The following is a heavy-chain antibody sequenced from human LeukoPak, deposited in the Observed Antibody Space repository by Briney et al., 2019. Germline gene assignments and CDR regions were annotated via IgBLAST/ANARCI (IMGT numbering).Heavy chain of an antibody. V-gene: IGHV4-38-2*01. D-gene: IGHD2-2*01. CDR1: GYSISSGYY. J-gene: IGHJ4*02. CDR3: ARPVVPYYFDY. CDR2: MYHSGIT. Sequence: SETLSLTCAVSGYSISSGYYWGWIRPPPGKGLEWIGSMYHSGITYYNPSLKSRVTISVDTSKNQFSLKLSSVTAADTAVYYCARPVVPYYFDYWGQGTLVTVSS.